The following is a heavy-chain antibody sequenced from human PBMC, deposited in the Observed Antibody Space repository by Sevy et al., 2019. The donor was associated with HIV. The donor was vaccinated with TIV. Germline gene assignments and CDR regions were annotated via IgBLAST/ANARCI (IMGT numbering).Heavy chain of an antibody. Sequence: ASVKVSCKASGYTFTNTGYYVHWVRQAPGQGLEWMGWINPKSGATNYAQKFLGRVTMTRDTSVSTANVELSRLSSDDTVAYYCAREGYDFWTGPVDYDYGMDVWGQGTTVTVS. CDR1: GYTFTNTGYY. V-gene: IGHV1-2*02. D-gene: IGHD3-3*01. CDR2: INPKSGAT. CDR3: AREGYDFWTGPVDYDYGMDV. J-gene: IGHJ6*02.